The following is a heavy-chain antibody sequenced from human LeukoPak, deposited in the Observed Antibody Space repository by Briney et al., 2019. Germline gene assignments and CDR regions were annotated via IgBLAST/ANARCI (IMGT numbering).Heavy chain of an antibody. CDR1: GYTFTSYG. Sequence: GASVKVSCEASGYTFTSYGISWVRQAPGQGLEWMGWISAYNGNTNYAQKLQGRVTMTTDTSTSTAYMELRSLRSDDTAVYYCARDLLLRNYYDSSGYYQNIYMPDYWGQGTLVTVSS. D-gene: IGHD3-22*01. CDR3: ARDLLLRNYYDSSGYYQNIYMPDY. J-gene: IGHJ4*02. CDR2: ISAYNGNT. V-gene: IGHV1-18*01.